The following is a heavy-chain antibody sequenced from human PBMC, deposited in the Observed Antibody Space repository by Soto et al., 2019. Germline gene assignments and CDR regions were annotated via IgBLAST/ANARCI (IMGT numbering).Heavy chain of an antibody. V-gene: IGHV3-48*01. D-gene: IGHD6-13*01. CDR2: ISSSSSTI. CDR3: AREYSSWGYNWFDP. J-gene: IGHJ5*02. CDR1: GFTFSSYS. Sequence: GGSLRLSCAASGFTFSSYSMNWVRQAPGKGLEWVSYISSSSSTIYYADSVKGRFTISRDNAKNSLYLQMNSLRAEDTAVYYCAREYSSWGYNWFDPWGQGTLVTVSS.